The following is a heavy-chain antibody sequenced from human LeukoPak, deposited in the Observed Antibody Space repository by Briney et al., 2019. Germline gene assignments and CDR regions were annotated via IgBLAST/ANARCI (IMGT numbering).Heavy chain of an antibody. CDR1: GGSISSSNYY. V-gene: IGHV4-39*07. Sequence: SETLSLTCTVSGGSISSSNYYWGWIRQPPGKGLEWIGSIYYSGSTYYNPSLKSRVTISVDTSKNQFSLKLSSVTAADTAVYYCARDAGRTSGFDYWGQGTLVTVSS. CDR2: IYYSGST. J-gene: IGHJ4*02. D-gene: IGHD1-14*01. CDR3: ARDAGRTSGFDY.